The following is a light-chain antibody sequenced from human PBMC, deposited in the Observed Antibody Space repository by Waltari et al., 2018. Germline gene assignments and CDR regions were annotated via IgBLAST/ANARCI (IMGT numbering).Light chain of an antibody. CDR2: YDS. J-gene: IGLJ2*01. CDR3: QVWDSSTDHPV. V-gene: IGLV3-21*04. Sequence: SYVLTQPPSVSVAPGKTARITCGGKNIGSKSVYWYQQKPGQAPVLVIYYDSDRPSGIPERFSGSNAGNTATLTISRVEAGDEADYYCQVWDSSTDHPVFGGGTKLTVL. CDR1: NIGSKS.